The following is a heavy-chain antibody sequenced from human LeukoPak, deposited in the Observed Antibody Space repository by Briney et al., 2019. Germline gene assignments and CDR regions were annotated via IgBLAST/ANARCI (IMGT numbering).Heavy chain of an antibody. V-gene: IGHV1-2*02. J-gene: IGHJ6*03. Sequence: GASVKVSCKASGYTFTGYYMHWVRQAPGQGLEWMGWINPNSGGTNYAQKFQGRVTMTRDTSISTAYMELSRLRPDDTAVYYCARGTVRYSSSWYKNYYYMDVWGKGTTVTVSS. CDR3: ARGTVRYSSSWYKNYYYMDV. CDR2: INPNSGGT. D-gene: IGHD6-13*01. CDR1: GYTFTGYY.